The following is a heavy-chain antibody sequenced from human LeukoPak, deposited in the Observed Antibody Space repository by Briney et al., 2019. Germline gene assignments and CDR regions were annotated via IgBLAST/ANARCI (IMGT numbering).Heavy chain of an antibody. CDR2: ISYDGRNQ. J-gene: IGHJ4*02. Sequence: GGSLRLSCAASGFTFSNYAMHWVRQAPGKGLEWVAVISYDGRNQYYADSVKGRFTVSRDNSKSTLYLQMNSLRGEDTAVYNCARYGGFLDYWGQGTLVTVSS. CDR3: ARYGGFLDY. CDR1: GFTFSNYA. D-gene: IGHD3-16*01. V-gene: IGHV3-30*04.